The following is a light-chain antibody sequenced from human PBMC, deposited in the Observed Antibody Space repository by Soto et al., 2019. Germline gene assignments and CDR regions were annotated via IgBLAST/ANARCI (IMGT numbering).Light chain of an antibody. CDR3: QQYDNYPLT. J-gene: IGKJ4*01. CDR1: LNVNSY. CDR2: DAS. V-gene: IGKV3-11*01. Sequence: VLTQSPATLSLSPGERATLSCRASLNVNSYLAWYQQKPGQAPRLLIYDASNRAAGIPARFSGSGSGTDFTLTISSLEPEDFAIYYCQQYDNYPLTFGGGTKVEI.